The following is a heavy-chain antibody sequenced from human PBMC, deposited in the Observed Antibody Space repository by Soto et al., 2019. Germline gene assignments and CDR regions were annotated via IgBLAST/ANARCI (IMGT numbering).Heavy chain of an antibody. CDR3: ARIRVRRGILYYYYYGMDV. Sequence: PSETLSLTCAVYVGSFSGFYWSWVRQPPGKGLEWIGEINHSGSTNYTPSLQSRVTISVDTSKNQFFLKLNSVTAADTAVYYCARIRVRRGILYYYYYGMDVWGQGTTVTVSS. CDR1: VGSFSGFY. D-gene: IGHD3-10*01. V-gene: IGHV4-34*01. CDR2: INHSGST. J-gene: IGHJ6*02.